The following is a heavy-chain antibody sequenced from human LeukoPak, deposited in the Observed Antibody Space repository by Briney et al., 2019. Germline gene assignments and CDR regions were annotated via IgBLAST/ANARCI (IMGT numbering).Heavy chain of an antibody. D-gene: IGHD6-13*01. J-gene: IGHJ4*02. V-gene: IGHV3-11*01. CDR3: ARGSIAAPGTRFDY. CDR2: ISSIGSTI. CDR1: GFTFSDYY. Sequence: AGSLRLACAVSGFTFSDYYMSWISQAAEKGLEWVSYISSIGSTIYYADSMNGRFTTPRDNAKTPPYLPRNSRRAEHTAVYYCARGSIAAPGTRFDYWGQGTLVTVSS.